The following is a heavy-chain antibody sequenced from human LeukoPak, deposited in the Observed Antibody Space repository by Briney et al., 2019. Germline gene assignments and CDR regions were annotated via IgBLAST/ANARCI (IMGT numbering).Heavy chain of an antibody. CDR3: ARVQFQWFDP. V-gene: IGHV3-66*01. CDR2: IYGGGDA. Sequence: GGSLRLSCTASGFTFSITYMAWVRQAPGKGLEWVSVIYGGGDAYYADSVKGRFIIARDNSKKTLSLQMNNLRVDDTAVCYCARVQFQWFDPWGPGTLVTVSS. J-gene: IGHJ5*02. D-gene: IGHD6-19*01. CDR1: GFTFSITY.